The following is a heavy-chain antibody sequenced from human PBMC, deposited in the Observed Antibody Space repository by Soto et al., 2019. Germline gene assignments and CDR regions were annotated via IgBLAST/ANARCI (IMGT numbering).Heavy chain of an antibody. V-gene: IGHV4-4*02. CDR2: IYHSGST. Sequence: PSETLSLTCAVSGGSISSSNWWSWVRQPPGKGLEWIGEIYHSGSTNYNPSLKSRVTISVDKSKNQFSLKLSSVTAADTAVYYCARRVPSSSTLYFDYWGQGTLVTVSS. D-gene: IGHD6-13*01. J-gene: IGHJ4*02. CDR1: GGSISSSNW. CDR3: ARRVPSSSTLYFDY.